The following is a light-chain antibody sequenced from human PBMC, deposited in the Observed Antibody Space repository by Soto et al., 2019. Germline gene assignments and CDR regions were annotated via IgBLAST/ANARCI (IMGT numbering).Light chain of an antibody. CDR2: GAS. Sequence: ELVLTQSPGTLSLSPGERATLSCRASQSVRSSNLAWSQQKPGQAPRLLIYGASSRATGIPDRFSGSGSGTDFTLTVSRLEPEDFAVYYCQQYGTSPLTFGGGTKVEIK. J-gene: IGKJ4*01. V-gene: IGKV3-20*01. CDR3: QQYGTSPLT. CDR1: QSVRSSN.